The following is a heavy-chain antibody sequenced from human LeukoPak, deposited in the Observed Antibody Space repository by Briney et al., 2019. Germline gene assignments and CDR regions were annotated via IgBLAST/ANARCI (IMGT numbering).Heavy chain of an antibody. Sequence: SETLSLTCAVYGGSFSGYYWSWIRQPPGKGLEWIGEINHSGSTNYNPSLKSRVTISVDTSKNQFSLKLNSVTAADTAVYYCAREGSAARSPYFDYWGQGTLVTVSS. CDR2: INHSGST. J-gene: IGHJ4*02. D-gene: IGHD6-13*01. CDR1: GGSFSGYY. V-gene: IGHV4-34*01. CDR3: AREGSAARSPYFDY.